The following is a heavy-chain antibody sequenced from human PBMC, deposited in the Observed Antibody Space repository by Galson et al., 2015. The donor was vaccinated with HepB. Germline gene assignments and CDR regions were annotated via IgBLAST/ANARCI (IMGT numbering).Heavy chain of an antibody. CDR1: GYTFTSYY. Sequence: SVKVSCKASGYTFTSYYVHWVRQAPGQGLEWMGIILSSGGSTTYAQKFQGRVTMTRDTSTSTVYMELSSLRSEDTAVYYCARIYSKYDDYWGQGTLVTVSS. V-gene: IGHV1-46*03. D-gene: IGHD4-11*01. J-gene: IGHJ4*02. CDR2: ILSSGGST. CDR3: ARIYSKYDDY.